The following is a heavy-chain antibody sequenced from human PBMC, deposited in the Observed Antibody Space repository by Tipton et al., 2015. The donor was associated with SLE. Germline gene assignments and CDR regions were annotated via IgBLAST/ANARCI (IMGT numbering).Heavy chain of an antibody. V-gene: IGHV4-34*01. CDR1: GGSFSGYY. CDR3: ARDGGYSYGPDWYFDL. CDR2: INHSGST. D-gene: IGHD5-18*01. Sequence: TLSHTCAVYGGSFSGYYWSWIRQPPGKGLEWIGEINHSGSTNYNPSLKSRVTISVDTSKNQFSLKLSSVTAADTAVYYCARDGGYSYGPDWYFDLWGRGTLVTVSS. J-gene: IGHJ2*01.